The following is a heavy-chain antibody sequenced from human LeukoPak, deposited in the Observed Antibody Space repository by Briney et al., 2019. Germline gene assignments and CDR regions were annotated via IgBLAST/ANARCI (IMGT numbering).Heavy chain of an antibody. CDR2: ITTTGGSI. CDR3: ATSFGATQGY. V-gene: IGHV3-21*06. Sequence: SGGSLRLSCAASGFSFSSYNMYWVRQAPGQGLEWVSSITTTGGSIYYADSVRGRFTISRDNAKNSLFLHMNTLRIEDTAVYYCATSFGATQGYWGQGTLVTVSS. D-gene: IGHD3-10*01. CDR1: GFSFSSYN. J-gene: IGHJ4*02.